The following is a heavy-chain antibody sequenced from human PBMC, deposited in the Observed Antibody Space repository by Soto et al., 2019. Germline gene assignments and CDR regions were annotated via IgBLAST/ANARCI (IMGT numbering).Heavy chain of an antibody. D-gene: IGHD3-3*01. CDR1: GFTFSSYS. V-gene: IGHV3-21*01. CDR3: ARDRRSGITIFGVVPPRGNWFDP. J-gene: IGHJ5*02. CDR2: ISSSSSYI. Sequence: GGSLRLSCAASGFTFSSYSMNWVRQAPGKGLEWVSSISSSSSYIYYADSVKGRFTISRDNAKNSLYLQMNSLRAEDTAVYYCARDRRSGITIFGVVPPRGNWFDPWGKGTPVTVSS.